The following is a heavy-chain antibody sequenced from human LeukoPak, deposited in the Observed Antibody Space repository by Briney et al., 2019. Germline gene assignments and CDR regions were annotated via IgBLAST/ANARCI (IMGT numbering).Heavy chain of an antibody. V-gene: IGHV4-39*01. CDR1: GFTVINNY. D-gene: IGHD3-22*01. CDR3: ARSYYYDYRQIDY. Sequence: PGGSLRLSCAASGFTVINNYMTWVRQPPGKGLEWLGSIYYSGSTYYNPSLKSRVTISVDTSKNQFSLNLYSVTAADTAVFYCARSYYYDYRQIDYWGQGTLVTVSS. J-gene: IGHJ4*02. CDR2: IYYSGST.